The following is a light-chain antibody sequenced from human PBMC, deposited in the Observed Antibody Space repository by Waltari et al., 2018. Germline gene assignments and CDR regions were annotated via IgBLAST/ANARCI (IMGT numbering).Light chain of an antibody. CDR1: SPNIGAGYD. CDR2: GNS. V-gene: IGLV1-40*01. CDR3: QSYDSSLSGWV. Sequence: QSVLTQPPSVSGAPGQRVPIPCTGSSPNIGAGYDVHWYQQLPGTAPKLLIYGNSNRPSGVPDRFSGSKSGTSASLAITGLQAEDEADYYCQSYDSSLSGWVFGTGTKVTVL. J-gene: IGLJ1*01.